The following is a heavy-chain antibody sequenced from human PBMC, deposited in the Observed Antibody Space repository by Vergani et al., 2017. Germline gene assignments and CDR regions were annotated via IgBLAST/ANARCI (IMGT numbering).Heavy chain of an antibody. D-gene: IGHD3-22*01. CDR1: GFTFSSYA. J-gene: IGHJ3*02. CDR3: ARGAYYYDSSGYLGYDAFDI. CDR2: ISGSGGST. V-gene: IGHV3-23*01. Sequence: EVQLLESGGGLVQPGGSLRLSCAASGFTFSSYAMSWVRQAPGKGLEWVSAISGSGGSTYYADSVKGRFTISRDNAKNSLYLQMNSLRAEDTAVYYCARGAYYYDSSGYLGYDAFDIWGQGTMVTVSS.